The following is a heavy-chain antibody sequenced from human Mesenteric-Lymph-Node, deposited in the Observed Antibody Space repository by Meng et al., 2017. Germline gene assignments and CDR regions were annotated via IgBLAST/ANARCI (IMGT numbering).Heavy chain of an antibody. J-gene: IGHJ6*02. CDR1: GFTFRTYE. Sequence: LSLTCAASGFTFRTYEMNWVRQAPGKGLEWISYITSSGDVIYYADSVKGRFTISRDNANNSLFLQMNSLSAEDTAVYYCARVGYCTTGSCFLQFYYYGMDVWGQGTAVTVSS. V-gene: IGHV3-48*03. CDR2: ITSSGDVI. D-gene: IGHD2-15*01. CDR3: ARVGYCTTGSCFLQFYYYGMDV.